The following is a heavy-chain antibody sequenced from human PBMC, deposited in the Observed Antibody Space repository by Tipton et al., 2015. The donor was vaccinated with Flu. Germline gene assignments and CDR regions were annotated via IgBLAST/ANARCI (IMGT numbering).Heavy chain of an antibody. V-gene: IGHV4-30-4*01. Sequence: TLSLTCTFSGGSISSGDYYWSWIRQPPGKGLEWIGYIYYSGSTYYNPSLKSRVTISVDTSKNQFSLKLSSVTAPDTAVYYWARGLRVRGDYPNWFDPWGQGTLVTVSS. J-gene: IGHJ5*02. CDR3: ARGLRVRGDYPNWFDP. D-gene: IGHD4-17*01. CDR2: IYYSGST. CDR1: GGSISSGDYY.